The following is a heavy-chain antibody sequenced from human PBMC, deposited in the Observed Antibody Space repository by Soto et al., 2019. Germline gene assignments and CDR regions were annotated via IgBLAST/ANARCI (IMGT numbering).Heavy chain of an antibody. V-gene: IGHV4-59*01. D-gene: IGHD3-3*01. Sequence: SETLSLTCTVSGGSIRSYYWSWIRQPPGKGLEWIGYIYYKGSTNYNPSLKSRVTISVDTSKNQFSLKLSSVTAADTSVYYCARGYYDFWSGYWRWFDPWGQGTLVTVSS. J-gene: IGHJ5*02. CDR1: GGSIRSYY. CDR3: ARGYYDFWSGYWRWFDP. CDR2: IYYKGST.